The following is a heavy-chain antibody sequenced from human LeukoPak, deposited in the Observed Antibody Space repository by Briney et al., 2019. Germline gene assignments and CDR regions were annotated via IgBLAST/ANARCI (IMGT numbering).Heavy chain of an antibody. V-gene: IGHV4-4*07. J-gene: IGHJ3*02. CDR1: GGSISSYY. Sequence: SETLSLTCTVSGGSISSYYWSWIRQPAGKGLEWMGRIYTSGSTNYNPSLKSRVTMSVDTTKNQFSLKLSSVTAADTAVYYCARHRYYGSGGRSYAFDIWGQGTMVTVSS. D-gene: IGHD3-10*01. CDR2: IYTSGST. CDR3: ARHRYYGSGGRSYAFDI.